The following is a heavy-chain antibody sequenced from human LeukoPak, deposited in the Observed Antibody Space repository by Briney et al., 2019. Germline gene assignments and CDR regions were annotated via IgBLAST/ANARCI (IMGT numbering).Heavy chain of an antibody. CDR3: ARGNGGNGAFDI. CDR2: IYTSGST. D-gene: IGHD4-23*01. V-gene: IGHV4-4*09. Sequence: MTSETLSLTCTVSGGSISGSYWSWLRQPPGKGLEWIGYIYTSGSTNSNPSLKSRVTISGDTSKNQFSLKLSSVPAADTAVYYCARGNGGNGAFDIWGQGTMVTVSS. CDR1: GGSISGSY. J-gene: IGHJ3*02.